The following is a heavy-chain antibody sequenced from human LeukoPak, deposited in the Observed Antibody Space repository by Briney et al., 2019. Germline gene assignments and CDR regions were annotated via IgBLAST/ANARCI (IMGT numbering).Heavy chain of an antibody. V-gene: IGHV3-30-3*01. CDR2: ISYDGSNK. Sequence: PGGSLRLSCAASGFTFSSYAMHWVRQATGKGLEWVAVISYDGSNKYYADSVKGRFTISRDNSKNTLYLQMNSLRAEDTAVYYCAREDSSGLDYWGQGTLVTVSS. D-gene: IGHD3-22*01. J-gene: IGHJ4*02. CDR3: AREDSSGLDY. CDR1: GFTFSSYA.